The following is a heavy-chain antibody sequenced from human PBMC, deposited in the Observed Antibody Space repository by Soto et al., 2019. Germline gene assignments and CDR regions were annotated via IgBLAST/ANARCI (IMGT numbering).Heavy chain of an antibody. CDR3: ARRRYPNRYFDL. D-gene: IGHD2-2*02. CDR2: MNPNISNT. CDR1: GYTFTSYE. V-gene: IGHV1-8*01. Sequence: ASVPVSCKASGYTFTSYEINWVRQATGQGLEWMGWMNPNISNTGYAQKFQGRVTMTRNTSISTAYMELSSLRSEDTAVYACARRRYPNRYFDLWGRGTLVTVSS. J-gene: IGHJ2*01.